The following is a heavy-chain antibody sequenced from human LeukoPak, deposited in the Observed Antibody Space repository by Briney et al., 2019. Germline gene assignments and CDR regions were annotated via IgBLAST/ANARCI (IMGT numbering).Heavy chain of an antibody. V-gene: IGHV1-2*02. D-gene: IGHD2-21*02. J-gene: IGHJ4*02. CDR2: INPNSGTT. CDR3: ARVARRAYCGGDCYPFDY. Sequence: ASVKVSCKASGYTFTGYYMHWVRQAPGQGLEWIGWINPNSGTTNYAQKFQGRVTMTRDTSISTAYMELSRLRSDDTAVYYCARVARRAYCGGDCYPFDYWGQGTLVTVSS. CDR1: GYTFTGYY.